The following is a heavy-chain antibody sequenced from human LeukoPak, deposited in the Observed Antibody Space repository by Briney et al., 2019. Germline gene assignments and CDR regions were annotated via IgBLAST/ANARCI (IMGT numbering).Heavy chain of an antibody. J-gene: IGHJ4*02. V-gene: IGHV1-18*04. D-gene: IGHD5-18*01. Sequence: GASVKVSCKASGYTFTSYGISWVRQAPGQGLEWMGWISAYNGNTNYAQKLQGRVTSTSTAYMELGSLRSDDTAVYYCARDRVDTAMVPDYWGQGTLVTVSS. CDR1: GYTFTSYG. CDR2: ISAYNGNT. CDR3: ARDRVDTAMVPDY.